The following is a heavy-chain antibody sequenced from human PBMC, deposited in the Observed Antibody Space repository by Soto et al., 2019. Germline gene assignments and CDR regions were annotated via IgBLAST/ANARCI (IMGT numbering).Heavy chain of an antibody. CDR3: ARDLNSGVTDY. CDR1: GYTFTSYA. J-gene: IGHJ4*02. Sequence: QVQLVQSGAEVTKPGASVKVSCKASGYTFTSYAISWVRQAPGQGLEWMGWISAYNGNTHYAQKLTGRVTMTTDTSTSSAYMELRSLRSDDTAVYYCARDLNSGVTDYWGQGTLVTVSS. D-gene: IGHD6-19*01. CDR2: ISAYNGNT. V-gene: IGHV1-18*01.